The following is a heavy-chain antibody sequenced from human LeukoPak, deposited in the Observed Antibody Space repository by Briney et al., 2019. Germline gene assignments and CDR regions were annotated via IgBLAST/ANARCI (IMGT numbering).Heavy chain of an antibody. CDR2: IYYSATT. J-gene: IGHJ4*02. Sequence: SETLSLTCAVYGGSFSGYYWSWIRQPPGKGLEWIGYIYYSATTNYNPSLKSRVTISVDTSKNQFSLKLSSVTAADTAVYYCARGTSSGWYGFDSWGQGTLVTVSS. V-gene: IGHV4-59*01. CDR3: ARGTSSGWYGFDS. CDR1: GGSFSGYY. D-gene: IGHD6-19*01.